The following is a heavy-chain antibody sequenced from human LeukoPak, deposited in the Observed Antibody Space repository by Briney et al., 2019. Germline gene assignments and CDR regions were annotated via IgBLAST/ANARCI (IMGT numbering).Heavy chain of an antibody. D-gene: IGHD3-10*01. J-gene: IGHJ4*02. CDR1: GGSISSYY. CDR2: IYYSGST. V-gene: IGHV4-59*08. CDR3: ARQTNYYGSGSYLDY. Sequence: PSETLSLTCTASGGSISSYYWSWIRQPPGKGLEWIGYIYYSGSTNYNPSLKSRVTISVDTSKNQFSLKLSSVTAADTAVYYCARQTNYYGSGSYLDYWGQGTLVTVSS.